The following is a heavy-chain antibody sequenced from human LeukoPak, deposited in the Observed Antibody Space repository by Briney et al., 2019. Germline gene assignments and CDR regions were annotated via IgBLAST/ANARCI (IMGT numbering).Heavy chain of an antibody. J-gene: IGHJ3*02. CDR1: GYTLTELS. V-gene: IGHV1-24*01. CDR2: FDPEDGET. D-gene: IGHD3-22*01. CDR3: ATVEALGYYDSRLAFDI. Sequence: ASVKVSCKVSGYTLTELSMHWVRQAPGKGLEWMGGFDPEDGETIYAQKFQGRVTMTEDRSTDTAYMELSSLRSEDTAVYYCATVEALGYYDSRLAFDIWGQGTMVTVSS.